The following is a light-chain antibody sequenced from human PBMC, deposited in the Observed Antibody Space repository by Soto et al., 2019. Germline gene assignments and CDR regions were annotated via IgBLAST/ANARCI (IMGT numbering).Light chain of an antibody. CDR2: YSN. V-gene: IGLV1-47*02. CDR3: SAWDAPLGACA. J-gene: IGLJ1*01. CDR1: DSNIGSNS. Sequence: QPVLAQPTSASGTARQVVTISCYGGDSNIGSNSVYWYQHLPRMAPKLLIYYSNQRPSGVPDRFSGYRSGTSASLAIVGPRYEDEAIYYCSAWDAPLGACAFGNGTKVTV.